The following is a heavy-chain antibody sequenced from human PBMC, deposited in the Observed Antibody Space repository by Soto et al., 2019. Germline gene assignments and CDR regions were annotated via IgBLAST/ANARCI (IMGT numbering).Heavy chain of an antibody. Sequence: GGSLRLSCAASGFTFSSYAITFFRHSPLKWLEWVSVVSGGAGSIYYADSVKGRFTISRDNSKNTLYLHMSSLTAEDTAIYYCAKGGYNINSHLDCWGQGTLVTVSS. CDR3: AKGGYNINSHLDC. CDR2: VSGGAGSI. V-gene: IGHV3-23*01. J-gene: IGHJ4*02. D-gene: IGHD1-20*01. CDR1: GFTFSSYA.